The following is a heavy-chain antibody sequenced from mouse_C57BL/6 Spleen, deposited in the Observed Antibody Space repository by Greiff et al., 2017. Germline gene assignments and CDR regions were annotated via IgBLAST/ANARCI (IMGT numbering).Heavy chain of an antibody. J-gene: IGHJ2*01. V-gene: IGHV1-39*01. Sequence: VQLQQSGPELVKPGASVKISCKASGYSFTDYNMNWVKQSNGKSLEWIGVINPNYGTTSYNQNFKGKATLTVDKSSSTAYLQLNSLTSEDSAVYYCARKGPSGPYYFDYWGQGTTLTVSS. CDR1: GYSFTDYN. CDR3: ARKGPSGPYYFDY. CDR2: INPNYGTT. D-gene: IGHD3-2*02.